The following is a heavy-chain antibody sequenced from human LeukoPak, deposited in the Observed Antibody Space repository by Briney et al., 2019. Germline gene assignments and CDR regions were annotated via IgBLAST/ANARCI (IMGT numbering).Heavy chain of an antibody. J-gene: IGHJ3*02. Sequence: SETLSLTCDVSGGFISSGTHYWTWIRQPVGKGLEWLGRIFTSGSPTYNSSLKSRLTISIDKSKNQFFLKLSSVTAADTAVYYCARCWNYKDGFDIWGQGKMVTVSS. CDR2: IFTSGSP. CDR1: GGFISSGTHY. V-gene: IGHV4-61*02. D-gene: IGHD1-7*01. CDR3: ARCWNYKDGFDI.